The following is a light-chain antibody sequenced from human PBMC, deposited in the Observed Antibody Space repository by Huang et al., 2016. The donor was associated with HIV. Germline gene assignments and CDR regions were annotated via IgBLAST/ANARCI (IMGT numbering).Light chain of an antibody. Sequence: EIVLTQPPATLSLSPGERATLSCRASQSVSSYLAWYQQKPGQAPRLLIYDAYNRATGIPARFSGSGSGTDFTLTISSLEPEDFAVYYCQQRSNWPPAFGQGTRLEIK. CDR1: QSVSSY. CDR3: QQRSNWPPA. CDR2: DAY. V-gene: IGKV3-11*01. J-gene: IGKJ5*01.